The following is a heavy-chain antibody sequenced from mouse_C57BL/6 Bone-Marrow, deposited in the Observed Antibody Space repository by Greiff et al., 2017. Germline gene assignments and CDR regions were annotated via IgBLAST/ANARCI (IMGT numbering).Heavy chain of an antibody. D-gene: IGHD2-1*01. V-gene: IGHV14-4*01. J-gene: IGHJ3*01. CDR3: AAFYYGNYVEAY. Sequence: EVQLVESGAELVRPGASVKLSCTASGFNIKDDYMHWVKQRPEQGLEWIGWIDPENGDTEYASKFQGKATITADTSSNTAYLQLSSLTSEDTAVYYCAAFYYGNYVEAYWGQGTLVTVSA. CDR2: IDPENGDT. CDR1: GFNIKDDY.